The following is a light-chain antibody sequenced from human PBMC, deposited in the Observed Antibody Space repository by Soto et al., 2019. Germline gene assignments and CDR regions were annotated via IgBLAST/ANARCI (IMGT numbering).Light chain of an antibody. V-gene: IGKV3-20*01. CDR1: QSVSSSY. J-gene: IGKJ1*01. Sequence: EIALTQSPGTLSLSPGERATLSCRASQSVSSSYLAWYQQKPGQAPRLLIYGASSRATGIPYRFSGSGSGTDFTLTISRLEPEDFAVYYCQKYGSAPWTFGQGTKVEIK. CDR3: QKYGSAPWT. CDR2: GAS.